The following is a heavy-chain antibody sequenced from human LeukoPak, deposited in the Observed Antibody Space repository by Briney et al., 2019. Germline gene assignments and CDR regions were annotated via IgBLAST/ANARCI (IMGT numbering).Heavy chain of an antibody. CDR2: ISSSSTYI. D-gene: IGHD3-10*01. V-gene: IGHV3-21*04. Sequence: PGGSLRLSCAASGFSFSDYYMHWVRQAPGKGLEWVSAISSSSTYIYYADSVKGRFTISRDNAKNSLYLQMNSLRAEDTAVYYCATSGYGSGSPLDYWGQGTLVTVSS. CDR3: ATSGYGSGSPLDY. J-gene: IGHJ4*02. CDR1: GFSFSDYY.